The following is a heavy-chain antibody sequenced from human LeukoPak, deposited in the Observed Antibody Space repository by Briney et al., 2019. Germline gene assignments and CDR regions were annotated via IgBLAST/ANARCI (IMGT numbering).Heavy chain of an antibody. CDR2: ILLKSQGATT. J-gene: IGHJ4*02. V-gene: IGHV3-15*01. CDR3: TTVAGELQFADY. D-gene: IGHD1-7*01. CDR1: GFTFSGAS. Sequence: PGGSLRPACAASGFTFSGASVSWVRQAPGKGLEWVGRILLKSQGATTDYAAPVQGRFTISRDDSKNNLYLQMNSLKTEDTAVYYCTTVAGELQFADYWGQGTLVTVSS.